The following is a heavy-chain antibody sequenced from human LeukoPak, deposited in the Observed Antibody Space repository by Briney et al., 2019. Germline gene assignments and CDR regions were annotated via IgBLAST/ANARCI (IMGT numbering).Heavy chain of an antibody. J-gene: IGHJ4*02. CDR1: GFNVNNAW. CDR3: ARAEHYGYYFDY. Sequence: GGSLRLSCAASGFNVNNAWMSWVRQAPGKGLEWVGRIRSKIDGGATDYAAPVKGRFTISRDDSKNTLYLQINSLKIEDTAMYYCARAEHYGYYFDYWGQGTLVTVSS. V-gene: IGHV3-15*07. CDR2: IRSKIDGGAT. D-gene: IGHD3-16*01.